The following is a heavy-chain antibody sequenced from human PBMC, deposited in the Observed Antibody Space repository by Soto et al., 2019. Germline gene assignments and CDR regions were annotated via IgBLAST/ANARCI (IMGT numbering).Heavy chain of an antibody. Sequence: WWSLRLSCSASVFTFGSYAMSWGRQAPGKGLEWVSSMNGGGGSTYYAESVQGRFTISRDNSKNTLYLQMNSLRVEDTAVYYCAKKSEIAVPRYYFDLWGQGTLVTVSS. V-gene: IGHV3-23*01. CDR1: VFTFGSYA. CDR3: AKKSEIAVPRYYFDL. J-gene: IGHJ4*02. CDR2: MNGGGGST. D-gene: IGHD2-21*01.